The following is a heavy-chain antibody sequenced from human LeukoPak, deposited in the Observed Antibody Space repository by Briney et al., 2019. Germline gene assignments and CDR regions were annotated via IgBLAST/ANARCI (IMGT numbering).Heavy chain of an antibody. Sequence: GGSLRLSCAGSGFTFSDYGMHWVRQAPGKGLEWVAVISSDGSNKYYADSVKGRLSLSRDNSRHTVYVQMNSLRAEDTAVYYCTKDGPAVGWFYFDHWGQGTLLTVSS. D-gene: IGHD3/OR15-3a*01. V-gene: IGHV3-30*18. CDR3: TKDGPAVGWFYFDH. CDR1: GFTFSDYG. CDR2: ISSDGSNK. J-gene: IGHJ4*02.